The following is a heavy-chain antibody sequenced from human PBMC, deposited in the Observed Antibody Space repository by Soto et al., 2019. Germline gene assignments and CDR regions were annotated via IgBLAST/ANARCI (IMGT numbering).Heavy chain of an antibody. CDR1: GFTFSNSG. J-gene: IGHJ4*02. CDR2: ISYDGGHE. CDR3: VTDTIWFGEPIRLGY. V-gene: IGHV3-30*03. Sequence: VQLVESGGGVVQPGRSLRLSCAASGFTFSNSGMHWVRQAPGKGLEWVAIISYDGGHEYYADSVKGRFTISRDNSKNTLYLQMDSLRAKDSAVYYCVTDTIWFGEPIRLGYWGQGTLVTVSS. D-gene: IGHD3-10*01.